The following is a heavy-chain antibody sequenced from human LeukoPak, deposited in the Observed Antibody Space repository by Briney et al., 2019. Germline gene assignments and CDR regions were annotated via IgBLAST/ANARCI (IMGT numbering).Heavy chain of an antibody. D-gene: IGHD3-3*01. CDR3: AIRTLYYDFWSGLPPGLGFDP. CDR2: INHSGST. Sequence: SETLSLTCAVYGGSFRGYYWDSIRQPPGKGLEWIGEINHSGSTNYNPSLKSRVTISVDTSMNQFSLKLSSVTAADMAVYYCAIRTLYYDFWSGLPPGLGFDPWGQGTLVTVSS. J-gene: IGHJ5*02. CDR1: GGSFRGYY. V-gene: IGHV4-34*01.